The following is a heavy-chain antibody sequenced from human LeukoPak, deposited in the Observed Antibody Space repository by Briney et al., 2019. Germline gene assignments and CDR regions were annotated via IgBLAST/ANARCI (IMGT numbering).Heavy chain of an antibody. Sequence: PGGSLRLSCAASGFTFSIYSMNWVRQAPGKGLEWVSYISSSSSIIYNADSVKGRFTISRDNAKNSLYLQMNSLRAEDTAVYYCASTPNGVAAIYFDYWGQGTLVTVSS. D-gene: IGHD2-15*01. CDR1: GFTFSIYS. J-gene: IGHJ4*02. V-gene: IGHV3-48*01. CDR3: ASTPNGVAAIYFDY. CDR2: ISSSSSII.